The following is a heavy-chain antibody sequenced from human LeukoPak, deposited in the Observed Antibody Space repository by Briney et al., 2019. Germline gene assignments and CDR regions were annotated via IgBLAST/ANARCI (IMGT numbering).Heavy chain of an antibody. CDR1: GFTFSNYW. D-gene: IGHD3-16*01. J-gene: IGHJ4*02. CDR3: ARDGFGTGSN. CDR2: IKQDGSEK. V-gene: IGHV3-7*03. Sequence: GGSLRLSCAASGFTFSNYWMDWVRQAPGKGLEWVANIKQDGSEKNYVDSVKGRFIISRDNAKNSLYLQMNTLRADDTAVYYCARDGFGTGSNWGQGTLVTVSS.